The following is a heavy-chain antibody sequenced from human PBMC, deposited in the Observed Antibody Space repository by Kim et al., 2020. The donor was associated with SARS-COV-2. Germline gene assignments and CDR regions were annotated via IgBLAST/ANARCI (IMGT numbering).Heavy chain of an antibody. CDR3: ARGSGGRTPNWFAP. CDR2: IHDGST. J-gene: IGHJ5*02. CDR1: GGSVSSFF. V-gene: IGHV4-59*02. D-gene: IGHD2-15*01. Sequence: SETLSLTCTVSGGSVSSFFWTWIRQPPGKGLEWIGYIHDGSTNYNSSLRGRVTISQDTSKNQFSLKLSSVTAADTAVYYCARGSGGRTPNWFAPWGQGTLVTVSS.